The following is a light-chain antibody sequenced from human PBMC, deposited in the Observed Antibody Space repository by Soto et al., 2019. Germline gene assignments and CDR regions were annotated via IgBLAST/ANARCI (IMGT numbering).Light chain of an antibody. Sequence: EIVLTQSPDTLSWSPGERATLSCRASQRVSSTYLTWFQQKPGQTPGLLISGASGRATGIPERFSGSGSWTNFTLTISRLEHEDFAVHWCQLYGSSPLFPFGPGTKVDMK. J-gene: IGKJ3*01. CDR3: QLYGSSPLFP. CDR2: GAS. CDR1: QRVSSTY. V-gene: IGKV3-20*01.